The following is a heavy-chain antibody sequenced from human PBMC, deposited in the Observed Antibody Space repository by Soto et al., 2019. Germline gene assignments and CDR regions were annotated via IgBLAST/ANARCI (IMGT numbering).Heavy chain of an antibody. CDR2: ISPYTGNT. CDR3: VMVDNYVTPTPQDV. V-gene: IGHV1-18*01. CDR1: GYIFVNYG. J-gene: IGHJ6*02. Sequence: QVQLVQSGDEAKKPGASVKVSCKASGYIFVNYGIAWVRQAPRQGLEWMGWISPYTGNTHSASKVQGRLTMTTDTSTSTADMDLGSLTSDDTAVYYCVMVDNYVTPTPQDVWGQGTTVTVSS. D-gene: IGHD3-16*01.